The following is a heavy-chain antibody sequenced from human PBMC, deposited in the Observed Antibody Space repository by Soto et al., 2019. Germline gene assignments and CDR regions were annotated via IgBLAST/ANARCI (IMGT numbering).Heavy chain of an antibody. J-gene: IGHJ6*02. Sequence: SETLSLTCTVSGGSISSSSYYWGWIRQPPGKGLEWIGSIYYSGSTYYNPSLKSRVTISVDTSKNQFSLKLSPVTAADTAVYYCARLRGVPAAIRYYYYGMDVWGQGTTVTVSS. CDR1: GGSISSSSYY. CDR2: IYYSGST. CDR3: ARLRGVPAAIRYYYYGMDV. D-gene: IGHD2-2*01. V-gene: IGHV4-39*01.